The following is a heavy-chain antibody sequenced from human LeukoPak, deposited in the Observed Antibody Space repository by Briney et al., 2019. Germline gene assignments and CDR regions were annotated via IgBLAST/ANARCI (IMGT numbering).Heavy chain of an antibody. CDR2: IYSGGST. CDR3: ARHSRSGSGGYENAFDI. J-gene: IGHJ3*02. V-gene: IGHV4-39*01. CDR1: GGSISSSSYY. D-gene: IGHD5-12*01. Sequence: PSDTLSLTCTVSGGSISSSSYYWDWIRQSPGKGLEWIGNIYSGGSTYYTPSLKSRVTISVDTSKNQFSLKLSSVTAADTAIYFCARHSRSGSGGYENAFDIWGQGTMVTVSS.